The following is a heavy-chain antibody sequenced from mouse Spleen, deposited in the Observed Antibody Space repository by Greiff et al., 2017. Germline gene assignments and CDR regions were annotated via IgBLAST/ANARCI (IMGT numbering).Heavy chain of an antibody. CDR1: GYSITSGYY. V-gene: IGHV3-6*01. D-gene: IGHD2-1*01. J-gene: IGHJ3*01. Sequence: VPLQQSGPGLVKPSQSLSLTCSVTGYSITSGYYWNWIRQFPGNKLEWMGYISYDGSNNYNPSLKNRISITRDTSKNQFFLKLNSVTTEDTATYYCARVVYGNYGFAYWGQGTLVTVSA. CDR2: ISYDGSN. CDR3: ARVVYGNYGFAY.